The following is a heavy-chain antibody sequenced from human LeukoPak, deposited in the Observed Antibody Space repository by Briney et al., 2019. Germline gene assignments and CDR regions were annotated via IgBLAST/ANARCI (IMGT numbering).Heavy chain of an antibody. CDR3: ASLSISDY. Sequence: GGSLRLSCAASGFTFSSYTMNWVCQAPGKGLEWVSSITSSSSYIYYADSVRGRFTISRDNAKNSLFLQMNSLRAEDTAVYYCASLSISDYWGQGTLVTVSS. CDR1: GFTFSSYT. V-gene: IGHV3-21*01. CDR2: ITSSSSYI. D-gene: IGHD6-6*01. J-gene: IGHJ4*02.